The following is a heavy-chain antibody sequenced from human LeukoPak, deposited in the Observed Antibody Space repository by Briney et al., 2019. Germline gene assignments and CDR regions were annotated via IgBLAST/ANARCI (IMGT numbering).Heavy chain of an antibody. V-gene: IGHV1-8*01. Sequence: GASMKVSCKASGYTFTSYDINWVRQATGQGLEWMGWMNPNSGNTGYAQKFQGRVTMTRNTSISTAYMELSSLRSEDTAVYYCARKYNVRGWYYYYYMDVWGKGTTVTVSS. CDR1: GYTFTSYD. J-gene: IGHJ6*03. D-gene: IGHD3-10*02. CDR2: MNPNSGNT. CDR3: ARKYNVRGWYYYYYMDV.